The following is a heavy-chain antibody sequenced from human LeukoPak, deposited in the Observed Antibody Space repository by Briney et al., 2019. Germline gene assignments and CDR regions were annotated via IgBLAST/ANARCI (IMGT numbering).Heavy chain of an antibody. V-gene: IGHV3-30*02. CDR3: AKDLRTFRYCSGGSCYIDAFDI. D-gene: IGHD2-15*01. J-gene: IGHJ3*02. Sequence: PGGSLRLSCAASGFPFSTYSMSWVRQAPGKGLEWVAVIWYDGSNKYYADSVKGRFTISRDNSKNTLYLQMNSLRAEDTAVYHCAKDLRTFRYCSGGSCYIDAFDIWGQGTMVTVSS. CDR1: GFPFSTYS. CDR2: IWYDGSNK.